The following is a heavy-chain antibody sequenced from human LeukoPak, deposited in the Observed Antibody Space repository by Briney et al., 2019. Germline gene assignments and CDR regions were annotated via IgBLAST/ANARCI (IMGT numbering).Heavy chain of an antibody. D-gene: IGHD6-25*01. J-gene: IGHJ5*02. CDR3: ARDRSAQRNLPNKNWFDP. V-gene: IGHV1-46*01. Sequence: ASVKVSCKASGYTFTSYYMHWVRQAPGQGLEWMGIINPSGGSTSYAQKFQGRVTMTRDTSTSTVYMELSSLRSEDTAVYYCARDRSAQRNLPNKNWFDPWGQGPRSPSPQ. CDR2: INPSGGST. CDR1: GYTFTSYY.